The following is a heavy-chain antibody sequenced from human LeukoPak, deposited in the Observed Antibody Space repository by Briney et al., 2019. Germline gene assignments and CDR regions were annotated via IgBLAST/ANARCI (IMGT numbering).Heavy chain of an antibody. V-gene: IGHV3-30*02. J-gene: IGHJ4*02. Sequence: GGSLRLSCAASGFTFSSYSMNWVRQAPGKGLEWVAFIRYDGSNKYYADSVKGRFTISRDNSKNTLYLQMNSLRAEDTAVYYCAKDWGYSYGFFDYWGQGTLVTVSS. CDR3: AKDWGYSYGFFDY. CDR2: IRYDGSNK. CDR1: GFTFSSYS. D-gene: IGHD5-18*01.